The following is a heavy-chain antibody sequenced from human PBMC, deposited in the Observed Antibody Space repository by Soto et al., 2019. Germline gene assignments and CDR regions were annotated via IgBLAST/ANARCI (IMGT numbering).Heavy chain of an antibody. CDR1: GASISGFY. V-gene: IGHV4-4*07. D-gene: IGHD1-1*01. CDR3: VRDGTKTLRDWFDP. Sequence: SETLSLTCTVSGASISGFYWSWIRKSAGKGLEWIGRIYATGPTDYNPSLKSRVMMSVGTSKKQFSLKLRSVTAADTAVYYCVRDGTKTLRDWFDPWGQGISVTVSS. J-gene: IGHJ5*02. CDR2: IYATGPT.